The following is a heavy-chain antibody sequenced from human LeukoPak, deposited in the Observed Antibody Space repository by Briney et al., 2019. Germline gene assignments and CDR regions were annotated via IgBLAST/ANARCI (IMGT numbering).Heavy chain of an antibody. CDR2: IYYSGST. J-gene: IGHJ5*02. V-gene: IGHV4-59*01. D-gene: IGHD3-10*01. CDR3: ARVSRGPFDP. Sequence: PSETLSLTCTVSGGSISPYYWSWIRQPPGKGLEWIGYIYYSGSTNYNPSLKSRVTISVDTSKNQFSLKLSSVTAADTAVYYCARVSRGPFDPWGQGTLVTVSS. CDR1: GGSISPYY.